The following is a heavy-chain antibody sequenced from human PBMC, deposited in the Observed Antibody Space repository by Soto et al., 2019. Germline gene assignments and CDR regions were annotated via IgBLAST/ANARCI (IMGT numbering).Heavy chain of an antibody. J-gene: IGHJ4*02. D-gene: IGHD2-2*01. V-gene: IGHV3-21*01. CDR3: AREGGLYCSSTGCSIDY. Sequence: PGGSLRLSCAASGFTFSSYSMNWVRQAPGKGLEWVSSISSSSSYIYYADSVKGRFTISRDNAKNSLYLQMNSLRAEDTAVYYCAREGGLYCSSTGCSIDYWGQGTLVTVSS. CDR2: ISSSSSYI. CDR1: GFTFSSYS.